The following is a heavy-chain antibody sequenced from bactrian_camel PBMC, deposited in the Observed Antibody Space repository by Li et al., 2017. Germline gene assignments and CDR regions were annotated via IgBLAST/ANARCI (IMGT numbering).Heavy chain of an antibody. CDR1: GHIFNQYC. CDR2: DANDGTT. D-gene: IGHD6*01. J-gene: IGHJ4*01. V-gene: IGHV3S53*01. CDR3: ALDPFFCSAGSWYSQGYKY. Sequence: HVQLVESGGGSVQAGGSLRLSCTASGHIFNQYCMGWFRQAPGKEREGVAADANDGTTRYATSVKGRFTLTRDNAKNTMYLIMNSLKPEDTAMYSCALDPFFCSAGSWYSQGYKYWGQGTQVTVS.